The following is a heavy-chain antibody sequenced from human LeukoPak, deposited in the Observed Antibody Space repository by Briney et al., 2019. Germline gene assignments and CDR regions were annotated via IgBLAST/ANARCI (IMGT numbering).Heavy chain of an antibody. Sequence: GGSLRLSCAASGFTFDDYAMSWVRQAPGKGLEWVSAISGSGGSTYYADSVKGRFTISRDNSKSTLYLQMNSLRAEDTAVYYCAKARGYCSGGSCYGYYYYYGMDVWGQGTTVTVSS. CDR1: GFTFDDYA. J-gene: IGHJ6*02. D-gene: IGHD2-15*01. CDR2: ISGSGGST. CDR3: AKARGYCSGGSCYGYYYYYGMDV. V-gene: IGHV3-23*01.